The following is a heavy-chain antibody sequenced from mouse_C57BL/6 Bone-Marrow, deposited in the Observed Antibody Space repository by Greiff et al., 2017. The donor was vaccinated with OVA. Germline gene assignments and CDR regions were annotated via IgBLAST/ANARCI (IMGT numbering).Heavy chain of an antibody. CDR1: GYTFTSYW. Sequence: QVQLQQPGAELVMPGASVKLSCKASGYTFTSYWMHLVKQRPGQGLEWIGEIDPSDSYTNYNQKFKGKSTLTVDKSSSTAYMQLSSLTSEDSAVYYCARSVYYDYDDYFDYWGQGTTRTVSS. CDR2: IDPSDSYT. J-gene: IGHJ2*01. D-gene: IGHD2-4*01. V-gene: IGHV1-69*01. CDR3: ARSVYYDYDDYFDY.